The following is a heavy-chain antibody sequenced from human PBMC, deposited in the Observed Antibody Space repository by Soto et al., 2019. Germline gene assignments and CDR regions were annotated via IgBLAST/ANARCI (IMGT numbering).Heavy chain of an antibody. CDR2: IIPIFGTA. Sequence: SVKVSCKASGGTFSSYAISWVRQAPGQGLEWMGGIIPIFGTANYARKFQGRVTITADESTSTAYMELSSLRSEDTAVYYCARGNPGIFGVVTSYGMDVWGQGTTVTV. V-gene: IGHV1-69*13. CDR3: ARGNPGIFGVVTSYGMDV. CDR1: GGTFSSYA. D-gene: IGHD3-3*02. J-gene: IGHJ6*02.